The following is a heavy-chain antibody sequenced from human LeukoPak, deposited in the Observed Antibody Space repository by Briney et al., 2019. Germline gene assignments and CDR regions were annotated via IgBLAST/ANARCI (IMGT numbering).Heavy chain of an antibody. CDR2: IYHSGST. J-gene: IGHJ6*03. V-gene: IGHV4-4*02. CDR3: AKDGNGRGGETGYMDG. Sequence: PGGSLRLSCAASGFTFSSYSMNWVRQPPGKGLEWIGEIYHSGSTNYNPSLKSRVTISMDKSKNQFSLNLSSVTAADTAMYYCAKDGNGRGGETGYMDGWGKGTTVTVSS. CDR1: GFTFSSYSM. D-gene: IGHD1-1*01.